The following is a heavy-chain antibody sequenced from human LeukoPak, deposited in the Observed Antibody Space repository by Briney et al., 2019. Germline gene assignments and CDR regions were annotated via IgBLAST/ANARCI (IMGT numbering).Heavy chain of an antibody. D-gene: IGHD1-20*01. J-gene: IGHJ4*02. CDR2: ISGSGGST. V-gene: IGHV3-23*01. CDR1: GFTFSSYA. Sequence: PGGSLRLSCAASGFTFSSYAMSWVRQAPGKGREWVSAISGSGGSTYYADSVKGRFTISRDNSKNTLYLQMNSLRAEDTAVYYCAKDRAPYNWNDVYYFDYWGQGTLVTVSS. CDR3: AKDRAPYNWNDVYYFDY.